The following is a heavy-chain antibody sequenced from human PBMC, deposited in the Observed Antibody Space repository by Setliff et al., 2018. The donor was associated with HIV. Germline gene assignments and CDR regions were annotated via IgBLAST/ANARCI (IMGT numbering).Heavy chain of an antibody. CDR2: ISAGGGDT. J-gene: IGHJ4*02. V-gene: IGHV3-23*01. CDR3: AKASVTSIQYFDY. D-gene: IGHD2-2*02. CDR1: GFTFSSYA. Sequence: GESLRLSCAASGFTFSSYAMSWVRQAPGKGLEWVSTISAGGGDTYYADSVKGRFTISRDKPKNTLSLQMNSLRAEDTAVYYCAKASVTSIQYFDYWGQGTLVTVSS.